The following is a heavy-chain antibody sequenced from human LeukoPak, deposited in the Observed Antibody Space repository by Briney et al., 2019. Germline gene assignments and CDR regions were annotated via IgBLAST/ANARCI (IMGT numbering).Heavy chain of an antibody. CDR1: GYTFNGYF. CDR2: INPNSGGT. D-gene: IGHD6-25*01. V-gene: IGHV1-2*02. J-gene: IGHJ4*02. CDR3: ARGRPGYYFDY. Sequence: ASVKVSCKASGYTFNGYFIHWVRQAPGQGLEWMGWINPNSGGTSYLQSFQGRVTMTRDTSISTAYMDLSRLRSDDTAVYYCARGRPGYYFDYWGQGTLVTVSS.